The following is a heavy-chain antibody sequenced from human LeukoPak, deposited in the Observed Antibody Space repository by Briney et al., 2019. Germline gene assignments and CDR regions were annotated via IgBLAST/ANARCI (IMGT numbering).Heavy chain of an antibody. D-gene: IGHD2-2*01. Sequence: SETLSLTCAVYGGSFSGYYWSLIRQPPGKGLEWIGEINHSGSTNYNPSLKSRVTISVDTSKNQFSLRLISVTAADTAVYYCARSGRKNIVVVPAAKKTFDVWGQGTMVTVSS. CDR2: INHSGST. CDR1: GGSFSGYY. CDR3: ARSGRKNIVVVPAAKKTFDV. V-gene: IGHV4-34*01. J-gene: IGHJ3*01.